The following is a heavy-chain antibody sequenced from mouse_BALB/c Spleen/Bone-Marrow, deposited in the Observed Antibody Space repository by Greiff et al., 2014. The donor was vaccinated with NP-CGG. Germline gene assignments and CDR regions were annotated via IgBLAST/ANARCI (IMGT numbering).Heavy chain of an antibody. CDR3: VRPYDYGTWFAY. J-gene: IGHJ3*01. D-gene: IGHD2-4*01. Sequence: DVQLVESGGDLVKPGGSLKLSCAASGFTFSTYGMSRVRQTPDKRLEWVAAISNGGIYTYYPDTVKGRFTISRDNAKNTLYLQMSSLKSEDTAMYYCVRPYDYGTWFAYWGQGTLVTVSA. CDR1: GFTFSTYG. V-gene: IGHV5-6*01. CDR2: ISNGGIYT.